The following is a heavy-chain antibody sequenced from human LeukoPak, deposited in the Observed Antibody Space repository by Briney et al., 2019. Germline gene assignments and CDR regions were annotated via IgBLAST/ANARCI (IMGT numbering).Heavy chain of an antibody. CDR3: ASEASPDSGYDTRFDP. Sequence: ASVEVSCKASGYTFTGYYMHWVRQAPGQGLEWMGWINPNSGGTNYAQKFQGRVTMTRDTSISTAYMELSRLRSDDTAVYYCASEASPDSGYDTRFDPWGQGTLVTVSS. D-gene: IGHD5-12*01. CDR1: GYTFTGYY. J-gene: IGHJ5*02. V-gene: IGHV1-2*02. CDR2: INPNSGGT.